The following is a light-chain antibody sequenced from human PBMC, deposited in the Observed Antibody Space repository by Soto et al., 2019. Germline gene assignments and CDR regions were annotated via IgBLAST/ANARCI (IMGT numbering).Light chain of an antibody. CDR2: LGS. CDR3: MQALQTAWT. V-gene: IGKV2-28*01. Sequence: DIVMTQSPLSLPVTPGEPASISCRSSGSLLHSNGYNYLDWYRQKPGQSPQLLIYLGSNRASGVPGRFSGSGSGTYFTLKISRVEAEDVGVYYCMQALQTAWTFGQGTKVDIK. J-gene: IGKJ1*01. CDR1: GSLLHSNGYNY.